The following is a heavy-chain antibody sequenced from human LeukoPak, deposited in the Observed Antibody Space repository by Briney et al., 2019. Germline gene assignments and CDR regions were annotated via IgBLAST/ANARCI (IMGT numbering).Heavy chain of an antibody. J-gene: IGHJ3*02. V-gene: IGHV4-39*07. CDR1: GGSISSSDYY. CDR3: ARGALGYHWGSDAFDI. CDR2: IYYSGTT. D-gene: IGHD3-16*01. Sequence: PSETLSLTCTVSGGSISSSDYYWGWIRQPPGKGLEWIGSIYYSGTTYYNPSLKSRVTISVDKSKNQFSLKLSSVTAADTAVYYCARGALGYHWGSDAFDIWGQGTMVTVSS.